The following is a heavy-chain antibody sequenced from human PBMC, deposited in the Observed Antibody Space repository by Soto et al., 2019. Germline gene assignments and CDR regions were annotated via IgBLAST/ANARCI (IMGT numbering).Heavy chain of an antibody. Sequence: GSLRLSCAASGFTFDDYTMHWVRQAPGKGLEWVSLISWDGGSTYYADSVKGRFTISRDNSKNSLYLQMNSLRTEDTALYYCAKDGSPQYYYYGMDVWGQGTTVTVSS. CDR3: AKDGSPQYYYYGMDV. CDR1: GFTFDDYT. CDR2: ISWDGGST. V-gene: IGHV3-43*01. J-gene: IGHJ6*02. D-gene: IGHD1-26*01.